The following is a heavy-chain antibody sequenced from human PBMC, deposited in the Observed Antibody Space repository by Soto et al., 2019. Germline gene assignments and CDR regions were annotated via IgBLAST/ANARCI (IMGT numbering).Heavy chain of an antibody. D-gene: IGHD2-2*01. J-gene: IGHJ6*02. CDR3: ARHSSSRYYCHYYGMDV. Sequence: GESLKISCKGSGYSFTSYWIGWVRQMPGKGLEWMGIIYPGDSDTRYSPSFQGQVTISADKSISTAYLQWSSLKASDTAMYYCARHSSSRYYCHYYGMDVWGQGTTVTVSS. V-gene: IGHV5-51*01. CDR1: GYSFTSYW. CDR2: IYPGDSDT.